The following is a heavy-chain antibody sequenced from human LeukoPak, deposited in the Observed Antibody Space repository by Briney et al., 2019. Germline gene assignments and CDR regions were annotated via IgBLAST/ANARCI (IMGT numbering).Heavy chain of an antibody. D-gene: IGHD3-10*01. V-gene: IGHV4-39*01. Sequence: SETLSLTCTVAGDSMTNNDDDWAWIRQPLGKGLEWIAIIYYSGTTYYSPSLKSRVTISVDTSKNQFSLNLSSVTAADTAMYYCPRHSVGLAVRTYEYRGPGTLVFVSS. CDR2: IYYSGTT. CDR3: PRHSVGLAVRTYEY. J-gene: IGHJ4*02. CDR1: GDSMTNNDDD.